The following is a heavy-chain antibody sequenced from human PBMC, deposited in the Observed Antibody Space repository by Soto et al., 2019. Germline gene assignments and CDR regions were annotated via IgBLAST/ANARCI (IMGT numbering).Heavy chain of an antibody. CDR2: ISHSGST. Sequence: QLQLQESGSGLVKPSQTLSLTCAVSGGSTSSGDYSWSWLRQPPGKGMEWIGYISHSGSTYYNPSLKSRVTMSVDTSKNQFSLRLSSVTDAGTAVYYCVRGGLLPDYWCQGTLVTVSS. CDR3: VRGGLLPDY. V-gene: IGHV4-30-2*01. J-gene: IGHJ4*02. CDR1: GGSTSSGDYS. D-gene: IGHD6-19*01.